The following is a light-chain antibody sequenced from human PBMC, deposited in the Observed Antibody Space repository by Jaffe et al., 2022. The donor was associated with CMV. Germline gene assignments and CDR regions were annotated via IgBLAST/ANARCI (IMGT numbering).Light chain of an antibody. CDR3: MIWHSSAWV. Sequence: QAVLTQPSSLSASPGASASLTCTLRSGINVGYYMIYWYQQKPGSPPQYLLRYKSDSDKRQGSGVPSRFSGSKDASANAGILLISGLQSEDEADYYCMIWHSSAWVFGGGTKLTVL. CDR1: SGINVGYYM. J-gene: IGLJ3*02. V-gene: IGLV5-45*03. CDR2: YKSDSDK.